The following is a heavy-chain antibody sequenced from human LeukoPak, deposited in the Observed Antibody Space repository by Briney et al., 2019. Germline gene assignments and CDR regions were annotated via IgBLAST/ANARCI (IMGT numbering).Heavy chain of an antibody. CDR1: GFTFSSYG. J-gene: IGHJ4*02. Sequence: PGRSLRLSCAASGFTFSSYGMHWVRQAPGKGLEWVAVISYDGSNKYYADSVKGRFTISRDNSKDTLYLQMNSLRAEDTAVYYCAKEGWDSSGYSYFDYWGQGTLVTVSS. CDR2: ISYDGSNK. V-gene: IGHV3-30*18. D-gene: IGHD3-22*01. CDR3: AKEGWDSSGYSYFDY.